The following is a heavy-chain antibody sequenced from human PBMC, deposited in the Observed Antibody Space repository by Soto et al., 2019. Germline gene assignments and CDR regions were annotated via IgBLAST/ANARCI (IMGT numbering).Heavy chain of an antibody. CDR2: IVVGSGNT. CDR3: ARDLTPGLVDH. J-gene: IGHJ4*02. CDR1: GFTFTSSA. Sequence: SVKVSCKASGFTFTSSAMQWVRQARGQRLEWIGWIVVGSGNTNYAQKLQGRVTMTTDTSTSTAYMDLRSLRSDDTAVYYCARDLTPGLVDHWGQGTLVTVSS. V-gene: IGHV1-58*02. D-gene: IGHD3-9*01.